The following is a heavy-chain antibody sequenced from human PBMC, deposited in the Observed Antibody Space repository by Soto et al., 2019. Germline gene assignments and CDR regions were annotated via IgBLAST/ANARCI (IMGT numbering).Heavy chain of an antibody. D-gene: IGHD2-2*01. CDR3: AREDRDRETGLVPAAIDGMDV. V-gene: IGHV1-69*08. CDR2: IIPIFGIP. J-gene: IGHJ6*02. Sequence: QVQLVQSGAEVKKPGSSVKVSCKASGGTFSRYSITWVRQAPGHGLEWIGRIIPIFGIPTYAQKFQGRVTFTADESTSTAYMELSSLRSDDTAVDYCAREDRDRETGLVPAAIDGMDVWGQGTTVTVSS. CDR1: GGTFSRYS.